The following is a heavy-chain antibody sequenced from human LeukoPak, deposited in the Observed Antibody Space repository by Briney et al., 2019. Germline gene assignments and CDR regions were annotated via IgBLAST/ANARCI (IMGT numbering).Heavy chain of an antibody. CDR3: AKDKRYYDSSGSPYYYYGMDV. J-gene: IGHJ6*02. V-gene: IGHV3-23*01. CDR1: GFTFSSYA. CDR2: ISGSDGST. Sequence: GGSLRLSCAASGFTFSSYAMSWVRQAPGKGLEWVSVISGSDGSTYYADSVKGRFTISRDNSGNTLHLQMNSLRADDTAVYYCAKDKRYYDSSGSPYYYYGMDVWGQGTTVTVSS. D-gene: IGHD3-22*01.